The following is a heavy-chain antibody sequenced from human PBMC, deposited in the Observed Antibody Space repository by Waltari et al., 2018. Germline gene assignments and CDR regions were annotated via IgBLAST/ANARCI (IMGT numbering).Heavy chain of an antibody. CDR2: INSDGSST. CDR1: GFTFSRYW. D-gene: IGHD6-6*01. Sequence: EVQLVESGGGLVQPGGSLRLSCAASGFTFSRYWMHWVRPTRGKGLVWVSRINSDGSSTSYADSVKGRFTISSDNAKNTLYLQMNSLRAEDTAVYYCASGKYSSSPPYYWGQGTLVTVSS. J-gene: IGHJ4*02. CDR3: ASGKYSSSPPYY. V-gene: IGHV3-74*01.